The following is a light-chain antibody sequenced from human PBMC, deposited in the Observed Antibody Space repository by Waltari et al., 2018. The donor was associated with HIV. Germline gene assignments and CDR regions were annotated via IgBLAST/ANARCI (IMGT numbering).Light chain of an antibody. V-gene: IGKV3-11*01. CDR2: DAS. Sequence: EIVLTQSPPILSVSLGETATLSCRASQSVQEFLAWYQRRPGQAPRLVVYDASKRAAGVPARFSGSGFGTDFTLTISGLEPEDVALYYWQHRTTWPPTFGGGTRVEIE. CDR1: QSVQEF. J-gene: IGKJ4*01. CDR3: QHRTTWPPT.